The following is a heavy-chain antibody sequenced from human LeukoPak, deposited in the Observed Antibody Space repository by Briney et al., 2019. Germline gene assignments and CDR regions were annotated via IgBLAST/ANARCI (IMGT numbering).Heavy chain of an antibody. CDR3: ARAMITFGGVIVTPFDY. CDR1: GFTFSSYG. J-gene: IGHJ4*02. CDR2: IWYDGSNK. D-gene: IGHD3-16*02. Sequence: PGGSLRLSCAASGFTFSSYGMHWVRQAPGKGLEWVAVIWYDGSNKYYADSVKGRFTISRDNSKNTLYLQMNSLRAEDTAVYYCARAMITFGGVIVTPFDYWGQGTLVTVSS. V-gene: IGHV3-33*01.